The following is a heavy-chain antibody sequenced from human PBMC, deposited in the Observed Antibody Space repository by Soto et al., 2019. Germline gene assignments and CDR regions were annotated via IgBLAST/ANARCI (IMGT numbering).Heavy chain of an antibody. J-gene: IGHJ4*02. D-gene: IGHD2-15*01. CDR1: GFTFSKYW. CDR3: TRDRGYCSGGTCYSVLDY. CDR2: IKEDGSEK. V-gene: IGHV3-7*01. Sequence: EVQLVESGGGLVQPGGSLRLSCAASGFTFSKYWMNWVRQAPGKGLEWVASIKEDGSEKYYVDSVKGRFTISRDNAKNPLELQMNSLRAEDTAVYYCTRDRGYCSGGTCYSVLDYWGQGILVTVSS.